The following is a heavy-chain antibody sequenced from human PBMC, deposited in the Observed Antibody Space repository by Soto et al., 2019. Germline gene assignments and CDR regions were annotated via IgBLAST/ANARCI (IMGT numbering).Heavy chain of an antibody. V-gene: IGHV3-23*01. Sequence: PGGSLRLSCAASGFTFSTYAMNWVRQAPGQGLEWVSTITASGITYQAESVQGRFTLSRDNSKNTLSLQMNSLRAEDTAVYYCAKGQQLLNYNYYGLDVWGQGTTVTVSS. CDR1: GFTFSTYA. CDR2: ITASGIT. J-gene: IGHJ6*02. D-gene: IGHD4-4*01. CDR3: AKGQQLLNYNYYGLDV.